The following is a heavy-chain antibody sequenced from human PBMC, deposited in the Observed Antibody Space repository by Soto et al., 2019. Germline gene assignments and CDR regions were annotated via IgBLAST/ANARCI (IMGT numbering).Heavy chain of an antibody. V-gene: IGHV1-2*02. Sequence: VPLVQSGAEVKEPGASVKVSCKASGYAFSDYLIHWVRQAPGQGLEWVGWINPHTGVTKSAQMRRGRVTNTSDTSACTVYMGLTSGKSDDSAGYCCARDVGDGWSFDFWGQGTLVTVSS. CDR3: ARDVGDGWSFDF. CDR2: INPHTGVT. CDR1: GYAFSDYL. J-gene: IGHJ4*02. D-gene: IGHD6-19*01.